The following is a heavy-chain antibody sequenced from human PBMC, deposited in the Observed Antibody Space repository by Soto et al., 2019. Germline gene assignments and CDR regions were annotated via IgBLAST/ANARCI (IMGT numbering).Heavy chain of an antibody. CDR3: ARYRKPDQWLGLDY. J-gene: IGHJ4*02. Sequence: QVQLQESGPGLVKPSETLSLTCTVSGGSISSFYWSWIRQPPGQGLEWIGYIHYSGDTSYNPSLESRFTMSLDTSKGQFSLKLSSVTAADTAVYYCARYRKPDQWLGLDYWGQGALVSVSS. D-gene: IGHD6-19*01. CDR1: GGSISSFY. CDR2: IHYSGDT. V-gene: IGHV4-59*01.